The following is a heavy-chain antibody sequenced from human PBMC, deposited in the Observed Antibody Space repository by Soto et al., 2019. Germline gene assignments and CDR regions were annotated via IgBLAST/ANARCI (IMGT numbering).Heavy chain of an antibody. CDR2: INHSGST. J-gene: IGHJ6*02. V-gene: IGHV4-34*01. Sequence: SETLSLTCAVYGGSFSGYYWNWIRQPPGKGLEWIGEINHSGSTNYNPSLKSRVTISIDTSKNQFSLKLSSVTAADTAVYYCAGQPTAGSYYDLGSYYYYYAMDVWGQGTTVTVSS. D-gene: IGHD3-10*01. CDR1: GGSFSGYY. CDR3: AGQPTAGSYYDLGSYYYYYAMDV.